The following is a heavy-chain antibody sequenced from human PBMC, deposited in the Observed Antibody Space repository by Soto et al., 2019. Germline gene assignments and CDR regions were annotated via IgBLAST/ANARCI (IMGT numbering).Heavy chain of an antibody. CDR3: AKDGPMVRGVMDGGMGSHYYYYYGMDV. CDR1: GFTFSSYG. Sequence: GGSLRLSCAASGFTFSSYGMHWVRQAPGKGLEWVAVISYDGSNKYYADSVKGRFTISRDNSKNTLYLQMNSLRAEDTAVYYCAKDGPMVRGVMDGGMGSHYYYYYGMDVWGQGTTVTVSS. J-gene: IGHJ6*02. D-gene: IGHD3-10*01. CDR2: ISYDGSNK. V-gene: IGHV3-30*18.